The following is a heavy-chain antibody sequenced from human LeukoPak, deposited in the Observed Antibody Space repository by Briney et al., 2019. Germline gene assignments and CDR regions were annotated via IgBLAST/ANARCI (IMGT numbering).Heavy chain of an antibody. CDR2: INQGGREK. CDR1: GFTFSSHW. V-gene: IGHV3-7*01. D-gene: IGHD2-15*01. Sequence: PGGSLRLSCAASGFTFSSHWMSWVRQARGKGLEGVANINQGGREKNYVDAVKGRFTISRDNAKNSLYLQMNSLRAEDTAIYYCARDHVVDGLVFDYWGQGTLVTVSS. J-gene: IGHJ4*02. CDR3: ARDHVVDGLVFDY.